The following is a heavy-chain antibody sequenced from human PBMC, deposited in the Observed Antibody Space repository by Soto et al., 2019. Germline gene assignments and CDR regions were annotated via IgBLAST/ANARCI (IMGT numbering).Heavy chain of an antibody. V-gene: IGHV3-33*01. J-gene: IGHJ4*02. CDR3: ARDRYSSAWYDIDY. CDR2: IWYDGSNN. Sequence: QVQLVESGGGVVQPGRSLRLSCAASGFTFSSYGMHWVRQAPGKGLEWVAVIWYDGSNNYYADSVKGRFTISSDNSKNTLYLQMNSLRADDTAVYYCARDRYSSAWYDIDYWGQGTLVTVSS. D-gene: IGHD6-19*01. CDR1: GFTFSSYG.